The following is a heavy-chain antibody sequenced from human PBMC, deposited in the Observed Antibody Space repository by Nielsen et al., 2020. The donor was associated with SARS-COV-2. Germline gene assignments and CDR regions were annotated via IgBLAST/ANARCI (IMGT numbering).Heavy chain of an antibody. V-gene: IGHV3-13*04. CDR2: IGTAGDT. CDR3: ARDLGLGGAFDI. D-gene: IGHD3-10*01. J-gene: IGHJ3*02. Sequence: GGSLRLSCAASGFTFSSYDMHWVRQATGKGLEWVSAIGTAGDTYYPGSVKGRFTISRENAKNSLYLQMNSLRAEDTAVYYCARDLGLGGAFDIWGQGTMVTVSS. CDR1: GFTFSSYD.